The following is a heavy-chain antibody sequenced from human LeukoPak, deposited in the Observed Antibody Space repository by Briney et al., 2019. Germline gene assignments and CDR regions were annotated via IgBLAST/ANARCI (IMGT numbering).Heavy chain of an antibody. CDR2: INPNSGGT. Sequence: ASVKVSCKASGYTFTGYYMHWVRQAPGQGLEWMGWINPNSGGTNYAQKFQGRVTMTRDTSISTAYMELSRLRSDDTAVYYCARVGGTKWFGNWFDPWGQGTLVTVSS. D-gene: IGHD3-10*01. CDR3: ARVGGTKWFGNWFDP. J-gene: IGHJ5*02. CDR1: GYTFTGYY. V-gene: IGHV1-2*02.